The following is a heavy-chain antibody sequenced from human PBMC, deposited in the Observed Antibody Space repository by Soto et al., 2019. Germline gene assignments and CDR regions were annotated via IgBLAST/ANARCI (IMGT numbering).Heavy chain of an antibody. CDR2: MSHSGGT. V-gene: IGHV4-34*01. Sequence: QVQLQQWGAGLLKPSETLSLTCAVYGGFVSSGSYYWSWIRQPPGKGLEWIGEMSHSGGTHFNPSLKSRVTISVDTSKNQCSRKMSSVTAADTALYYCARVERGTATTVVDAFDIWGPGTMVTVSS. CDR3: ARVERGTATTVVDAFDI. CDR1: GGFVSSGSYY. J-gene: IGHJ3*02. D-gene: IGHD1-1*01.